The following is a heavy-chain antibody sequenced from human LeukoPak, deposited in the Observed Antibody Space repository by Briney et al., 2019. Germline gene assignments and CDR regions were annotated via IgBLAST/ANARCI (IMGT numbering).Heavy chain of an antibody. D-gene: IGHD1-14*01. CDR3: AGGEPYVY. CDR1: GFTFTTYG. Sequence: GMSLRLSCAASGFTFTTYGMHWVRQAPGKGLEWVAIIWYDGSNKYYADSVRGRFTISRDHSKNTLYLQMNSLRVEDTAMYYCAGGEPYVYWGQGTLVTVSS. V-gene: IGHV3-33*01. J-gene: IGHJ4*02. CDR2: IWYDGSNK.